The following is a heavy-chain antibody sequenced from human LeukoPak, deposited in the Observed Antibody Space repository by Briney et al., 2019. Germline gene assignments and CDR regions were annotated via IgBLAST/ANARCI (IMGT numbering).Heavy chain of an antibody. D-gene: IGHD2-2*01. CDR3: AKRRVPAAKYYGMDV. CDR1: GFTFSSYA. CDR2: ISGSGGST. J-gene: IGHJ6*02. V-gene: IGHV3-23*01. Sequence: GGSLRPSCAASGFTFSSYAMSWVRQAPGKGLEWVSAISGSGGSTYYADSVKGRFTISRDNSKNTLYLQMNSLRAEDTAVYYCAKRRVPAAKYYGMDVWGQGTSVTVSS.